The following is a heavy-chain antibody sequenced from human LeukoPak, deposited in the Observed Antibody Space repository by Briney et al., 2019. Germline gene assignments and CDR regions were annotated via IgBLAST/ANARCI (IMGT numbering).Heavy chain of an antibody. CDR1: GGSISSSSYY. CDR2: IYYSGST. V-gene: IGHV4-39*01. CDR3: ARHGAEGEYSYYYYMDV. Sequence: PSETLSLTCTVSGGSISSSSYYWGWIRQPPGKGLEWIGSIYYSGSTYYNPSLKSRVTISVDTSKNQFSLKLSSVTAADTAVYYCARHGAEGEYSYYYYMDVWGKGTTVTVSS. D-gene: IGHD3-10*01. J-gene: IGHJ6*03.